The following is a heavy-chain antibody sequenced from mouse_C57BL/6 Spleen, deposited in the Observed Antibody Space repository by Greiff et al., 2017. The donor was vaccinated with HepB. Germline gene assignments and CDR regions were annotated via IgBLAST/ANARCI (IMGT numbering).Heavy chain of an antibody. CDR2: INPNNGGT. CDR3: APTYYSNDVGAY. CDR1: GYTFTDYY. V-gene: IGHV1-26*01. Sequence: EVKLMESGPELVKPGASVKISCKASGYTFTDYYMNWVKQSNGKSLEWIGDINPNNGGTSYNQKFKGKDTLTVDKSASTAYMELRSLTSEDSAVYYCAPTYYSNDVGAYWGQGTLVTVSA. J-gene: IGHJ3*01. D-gene: IGHD2-5*01.